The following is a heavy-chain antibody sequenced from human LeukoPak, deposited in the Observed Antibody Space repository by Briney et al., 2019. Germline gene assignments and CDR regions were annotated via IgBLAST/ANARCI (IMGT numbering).Heavy chain of an antibody. V-gene: IGHV3-21*01. CDR3: ASAYYYDSSGYYVPFDY. Sequence: PGGSLRLSCAASGFTFSSYSMNWVRQAPGKGLEWVSSISSSSSYIYYADSVKGRFTISRDNAKNSLYLQMNSLRAEDTAVYYCASAYYYDSSGYYVPFDYWGQGNLVTVSS. J-gene: IGHJ4*02. D-gene: IGHD3-22*01. CDR2: ISSSSSYI. CDR1: GFTFSSYS.